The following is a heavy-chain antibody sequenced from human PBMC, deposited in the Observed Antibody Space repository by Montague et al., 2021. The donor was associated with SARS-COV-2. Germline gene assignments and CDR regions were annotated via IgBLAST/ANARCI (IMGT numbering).Heavy chain of an antibody. CDR3: ARSYYDILTNYYDAFDI. CDR1: GFSLSTSGMR. D-gene: IGHD3-9*01. CDR2: IDWXDDK. Sequence: PALVKSTQTLTLTCTLSGFSLSTSGMRASWIRQPPGKAQEWLARIDWXDDKFYSTSLKTRLTISKDTSKNQVVLTMTNMDPVDTATYYCARSYYDILTNYYDAFDIWGQGTMVTVSS. V-gene: IGHV2-70*04. J-gene: IGHJ3*02.